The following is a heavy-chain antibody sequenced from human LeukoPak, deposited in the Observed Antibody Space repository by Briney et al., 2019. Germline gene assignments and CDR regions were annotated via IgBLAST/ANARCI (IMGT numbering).Heavy chain of an antibody. CDR3: ARRGEEGSSWSFDY. J-gene: IGHJ4*02. CDR1: GGSISSYY. CDR2: IYYSGST. V-gene: IGHV4-59*08. D-gene: IGHD6-13*01. Sequence: PSETLSLTCTVSGGSISSYYWSWIRQPPGKGLEWIGYIYYSGSTNYNPSLKSRVTISVDTSKNQFSLKLSSVTAADTAVYYCARRGEEGSSWSFDYWGQGTLVTVSS.